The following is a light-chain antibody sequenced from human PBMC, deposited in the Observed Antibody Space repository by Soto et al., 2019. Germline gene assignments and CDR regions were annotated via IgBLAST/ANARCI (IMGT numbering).Light chain of an antibody. J-gene: IGKJ1*01. CDR2: GAS. CDR1: QSVSSN. CDR3: QQYNNWTRT. Sequence: EMVMTQSPATLSVSPGERATLSCRASQSVSSNLAWYQQKPCQAPRLLIYGASTRATGIPARFSGSGSGTEFTLTISSLQSEDFAVYYCQQYNNWTRTFGQGTKVEIK. V-gene: IGKV3-15*01.